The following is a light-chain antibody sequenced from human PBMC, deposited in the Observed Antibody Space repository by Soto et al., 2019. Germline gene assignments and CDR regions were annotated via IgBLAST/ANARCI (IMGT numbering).Light chain of an antibody. J-gene: IGKJ3*01. Sequence: DIQMTQSPSSLSASVGDRVTITCQASQDISNYLNWYQQKPGKAPKLLIYDVFNLETGVPSRFSGSGSGTDFTFTISSLQPEDIATYYCQQYDNLPPIFGPGTKVDIK. CDR1: QDISNY. CDR3: QQYDNLPPI. V-gene: IGKV1-33*01. CDR2: DVF.